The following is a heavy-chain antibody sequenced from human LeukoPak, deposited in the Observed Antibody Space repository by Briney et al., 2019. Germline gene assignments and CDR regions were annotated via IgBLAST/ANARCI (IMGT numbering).Heavy chain of an antibody. D-gene: IGHD4-23*01. CDR1: GFTFSKAW. V-gene: IGHV3-15*01. CDR3: TTVWVYTVVTPPGHDAFDI. Sequence: GSLRLSFAASGFTFSKAWMSWVRQAPGKGLEGGGRIKSKTDGGTTDYAAPVKGRFTISREDSKNTLYLQMNSLKTEDTAVYYCTTVWVYTVVTPPGHDAFDIWGQGTMVTVSS. J-gene: IGHJ3*02. CDR2: IKSKTDGGTT.